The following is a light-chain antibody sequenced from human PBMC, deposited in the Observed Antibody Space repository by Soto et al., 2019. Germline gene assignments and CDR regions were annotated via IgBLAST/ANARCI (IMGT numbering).Light chain of an antibody. V-gene: IGLV2-8*01. CDR2: EVN. CDR1: SSDISKYNY. Sequence: QSALTQPPSASGSPGQSVTISCTGTSSDISKYNYVSWYQQLPAKAPKLLIYEVNKRPSEVPERFSGSKSANTASLTVSGLRTEDEADYYCSSYAGRNIVIFGGGTKLTVL. CDR3: SSYAGRNIVI. J-gene: IGLJ2*01.